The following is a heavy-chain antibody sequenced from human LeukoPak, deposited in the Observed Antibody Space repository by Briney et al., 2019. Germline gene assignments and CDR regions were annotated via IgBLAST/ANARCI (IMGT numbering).Heavy chain of an antibody. CDR1: GFTFSSYA. J-gene: IGHJ4*02. CDR2: ISSSGDIT. CDR3: AKDSGNWYDSSAYWVN. Sequence: PGGSLRLSCAASGFTFSSYAMSWVRQAPGKGLEWVSAISSSGDITYYADSVKGRFTISRDNSKNTLYLQMNSLRAEDTAVYYCAKDSGNWYDSSAYWVNWGQGTLVTVSS. D-gene: IGHD3-22*01. V-gene: IGHV3-23*01.